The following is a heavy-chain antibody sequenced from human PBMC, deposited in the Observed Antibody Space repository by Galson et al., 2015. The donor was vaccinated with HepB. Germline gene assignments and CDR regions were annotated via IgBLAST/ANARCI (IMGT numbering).Heavy chain of an antibody. D-gene: IGHD3-3*01. Sequence: SVKVSCKVSGYTLTELSMHWVRQAPGKGLEWMGGFDPEDGETIYAQKFQGRVTMTEDTSTDTAYMELGGLRSEDTAVYYCATWGGRYYYGMDVWGQGTTVTVSS. CDR1: GYTLTELS. CDR3: ATWGGRYYYGMDV. V-gene: IGHV1-24*01. CDR2: FDPEDGET. J-gene: IGHJ6*02.